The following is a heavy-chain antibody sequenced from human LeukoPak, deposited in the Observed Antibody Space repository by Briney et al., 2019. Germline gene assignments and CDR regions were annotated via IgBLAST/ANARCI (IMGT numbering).Heavy chain of an antibody. J-gene: IGHJ4*02. D-gene: IGHD3-22*01. CDR1: GGSFSGYY. CDR2: INHSGST. Sequence: SETLSLTCAVYGGSFSGYYWSWIRQPPGKGLEWIGEINHSGSTNYNPSLKSRVTISVDTSKNQFSLKLSSVTAADTAVYYCARVFSDHYDSSGYYYDYWGQGTLVTVSS. V-gene: IGHV4-34*01. CDR3: ARVFSDHYDSSGYYYDY.